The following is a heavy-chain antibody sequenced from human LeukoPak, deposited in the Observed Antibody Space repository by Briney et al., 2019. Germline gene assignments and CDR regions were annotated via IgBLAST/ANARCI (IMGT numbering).Heavy chain of an antibody. CDR2: IYYSGST. J-gene: IGHJ4*02. CDR3: ARGTYYYGSGSYYGFDY. CDR1: GGSISSSSYY. D-gene: IGHD3-10*01. V-gene: IGHV4-39*07. Sequence: PSETLSLTCTVSGGSISSSSYYWGWVRQPPGKGLEWIGSIYYSGSTYYSPPLKSRVTISVDTSKNQFSLKLSSVTAADTAVYYCARGTYYYGSGSYYGFDYWGQGTLVTVSS.